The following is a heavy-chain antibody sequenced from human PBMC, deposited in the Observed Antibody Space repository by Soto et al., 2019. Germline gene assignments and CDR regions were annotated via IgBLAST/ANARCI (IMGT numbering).Heavy chain of an antibody. J-gene: IGHJ4*02. CDR2: IIPMFGSP. D-gene: IGHD2-8*02. CDR3: ARDSRARLSWREVYWDD. CDR1: GGNLTTHT. V-gene: IGHV1-69*06. Sequence: QVPLVQSGAQIKRPGSSLKISCKISGGNLTTHTINWVRQAPGQGLEYLGGIIPMFGSPNYGQKFQGRVTFIADTSTTTPYLQLSGLTSDDTAIYSCARDSRARLSWREVYWDDCDQGTLVTVSS.